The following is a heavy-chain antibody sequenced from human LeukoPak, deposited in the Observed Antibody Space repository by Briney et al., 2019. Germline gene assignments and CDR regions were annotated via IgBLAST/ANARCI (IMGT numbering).Heavy chain of an antibody. CDR3: AAMTSVTTGDY. CDR1: GFTFSSYG. D-gene: IGHD4-11*01. Sequence: GGSLRLSCAASGFTFSSYGMHWVRRAPGKGLEWVAFIPYDGSDKFYADSVKGRFTISRDNSKNTLYLQMNSLRAEDTAVYYCAAMTSVTTGDYWGQGTLVTVSS. V-gene: IGHV3-30*02. CDR2: IPYDGSDK. J-gene: IGHJ4*02.